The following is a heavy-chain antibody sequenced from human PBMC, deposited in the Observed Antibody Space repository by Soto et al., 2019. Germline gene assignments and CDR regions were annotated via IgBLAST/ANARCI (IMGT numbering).Heavy chain of an antibody. Sequence: EVQLVESGGGLVQPGRSLRLSCAASGFTFDDYAMHWVRQAPGKGLEWVSGISWNSGSIGYADSVKGRFTISRDNAKNSLYLQMNSLRAEDTALYYCAKGGFEQLGEFDYWGQGTLVTVSS. CDR1: GFTFDDYA. D-gene: IGHD6-13*01. CDR2: ISWNSGSI. CDR3: AKGGFEQLGEFDY. V-gene: IGHV3-9*01. J-gene: IGHJ4*02.